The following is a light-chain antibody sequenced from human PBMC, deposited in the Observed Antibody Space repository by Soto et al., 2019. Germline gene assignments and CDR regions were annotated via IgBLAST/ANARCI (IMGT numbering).Light chain of an antibody. CDR1: SRDVGIYNY. J-gene: IGLJ2*01. CDR3: GSYAGNYTLL. CDR2: DVT. V-gene: IGLV2-11*01. Sequence: QSVLTQSRSVSGSPGQSVTVSCIGTSRDVGIYNYVSWYQQRPGTAPQVMIYDVTKRPSGVPERFSGSKSANTASLTISGLQADDEADYYCGSYAGNYTLLFGGGTQLTVL.